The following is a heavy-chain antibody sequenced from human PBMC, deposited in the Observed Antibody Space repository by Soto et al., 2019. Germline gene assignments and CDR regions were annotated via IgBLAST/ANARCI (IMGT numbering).Heavy chain of an antibody. CDR2: INPNSGGT. CDR3: ARAFGIVGATSKFDP. D-gene: IGHD1-26*01. CDR1: GYTFTGYY. J-gene: IGHJ5*02. V-gene: IGHV1-2*04. Sequence: ASVKVSCKASGYTFTGYYMHWVRQAPGQGLEWMGWINPNSGGTNYAQKFQGWVTMTRDTSISTAYMELSRLRSDDTAVYYCARAFGIVGATSKFDPWGQGTLVTVSS.